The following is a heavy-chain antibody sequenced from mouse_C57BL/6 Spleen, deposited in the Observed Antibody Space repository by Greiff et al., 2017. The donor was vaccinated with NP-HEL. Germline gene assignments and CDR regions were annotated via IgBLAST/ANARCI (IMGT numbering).Heavy chain of an antibody. CDR1: GFTFTDYY. J-gene: IGHJ3*01. D-gene: IGHD1-1*01. V-gene: IGHV7-3*01. Sequence: EVKLMESGGGLVQPGGSLSLSCAASGFTFTDYYMSWVRQPPGKALEWLGFIRNKANGYTTEYSASVKGRFTISRDNSQSILYLQMNALRAEDSATYYCARYYGSSPFAYWGQGTLVTVSA. CDR2: IRNKANGYTT. CDR3: ARYYGSSPFAY.